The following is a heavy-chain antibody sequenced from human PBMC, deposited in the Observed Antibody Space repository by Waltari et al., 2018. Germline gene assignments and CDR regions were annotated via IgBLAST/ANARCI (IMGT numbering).Heavy chain of an antibody. CDR3: ASPPGYCSSTSCQTFDY. V-gene: IGHV1-69*01. J-gene: IGHJ4*02. Sequence: QVQLVQSGAEVKKPGSSVKVSCKASGGTFSSYAISWVRQAPGQGLEWMGGIIPIFGTANYAQKFQGRVTITADESTSTAYMELSSLRSEDTAVYYCASPPGYCSSTSCQTFDYWGQGTLVTVSS. CDR1: GGTFSSYA. D-gene: IGHD2-2*01. CDR2: IIPIFGTA.